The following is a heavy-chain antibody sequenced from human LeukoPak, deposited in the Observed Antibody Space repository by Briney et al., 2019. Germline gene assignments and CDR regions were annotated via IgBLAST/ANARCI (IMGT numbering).Heavy chain of an antibody. V-gene: IGHV3-30*03. J-gene: IGHJ4*02. CDR1: GFTFSSRDW. CDR2: VSFHGTDK. CDR3: ARAVPSRQAIDY. Sequence: PGGSLRLSCVASGFTFSSRDWMTWVRQAPGKGLDWVAVVSFHGTDKFYADSVKGRFTISRDNSKNTLYLQMNSLIPEDTAVYYCARAVPSRQAIDYWGQGTLVTVSS.